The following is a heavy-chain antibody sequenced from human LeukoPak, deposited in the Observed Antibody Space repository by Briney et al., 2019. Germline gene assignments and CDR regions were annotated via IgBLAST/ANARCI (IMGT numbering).Heavy chain of an antibody. V-gene: IGHV1-2*02. CDR1: GYTFTGYY. Sequence: ASVTVSCKASGYTFTGYYMHWVRQAPGQGLEWMGWINPNSGGTNYAQKFQGRVTMTRDTSISTAYMELSRLRSDDTAVYYCARDSGYSSGWYFAYWGQGTLVTVSS. CDR3: ARDSGYSSGWYFAY. J-gene: IGHJ4*02. CDR2: INPNSGGT. D-gene: IGHD6-19*01.